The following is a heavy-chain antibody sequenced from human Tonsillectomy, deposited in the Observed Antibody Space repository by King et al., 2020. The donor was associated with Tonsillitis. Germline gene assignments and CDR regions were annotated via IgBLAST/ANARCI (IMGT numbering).Heavy chain of an antibody. V-gene: IGHV4-4*07. CDR2: IYNTGST. CDR3: ARSVAGWVDY. D-gene: IGHD6-19*01. Sequence: QLQLQESGPVLVKPSETLSLTCTDSGGSISSYYWIWIRQPAGKGLEWIGRIYNTGSTSYNPSLNSRATMSVDTTKNQFSLKLNSVTASDTAVYYCARSVAGWVDYWGQGTLVTVSS. CDR1: GGSISSYY. J-gene: IGHJ4*02.